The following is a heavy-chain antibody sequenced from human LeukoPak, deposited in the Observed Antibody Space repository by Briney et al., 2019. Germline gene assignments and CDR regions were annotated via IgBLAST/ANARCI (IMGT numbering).Heavy chain of an antibody. V-gene: IGHV3-49*03. CDR2: IRSKVYGGTT. Sequence: PGGALRLSCTGCGFTFDDYVMTWLRQAAAKGLAGVGFIRSKVYGGTTEFDASVKGRFTISRDDHKSIAYLQMKSLKIEDTGVDYCTRHRGGYSGSDFAYWGQGTLVTVSP. CDR3: TRHRGGYSGSDFAY. J-gene: IGHJ4*02. D-gene: IGHD5-12*01. CDR1: GFTFDDYV.